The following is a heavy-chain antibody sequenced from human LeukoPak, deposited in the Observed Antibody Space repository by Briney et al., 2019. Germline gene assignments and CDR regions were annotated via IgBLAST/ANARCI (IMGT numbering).Heavy chain of an antibody. Sequence: NPSETLSLTCAVSGGSISSYYWSWIRQPPGKGLEWIGYVSYSGSTNYNPSLKSRVTISVDTSTNQFSLKLSSVTAADTAVYYCARNVGGLRGFEYWGQGILVTVSS. CDR1: GGSISSYY. V-gene: IGHV4-59*01. J-gene: IGHJ4*02. CDR3: ARNVGGLRGFEY. CDR2: VSYSGST. D-gene: IGHD3-10*01.